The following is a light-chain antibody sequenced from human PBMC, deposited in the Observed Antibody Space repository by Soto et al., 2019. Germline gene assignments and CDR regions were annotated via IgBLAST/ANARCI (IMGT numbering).Light chain of an antibody. V-gene: IGLV1-44*01. CDR3: ATWDDSLHYYV. CDR2: SNN. J-gene: IGLJ1*01. CDR1: TSNIGSNT. Sequence: QSVLTQPPSASGAPGQGVTISCSGTTSNIGSNTVNWYQHLPGTAPKLLIYSNNQRPSGVPDRFSGSKSGTSASLAISGLQSEDEADYDCATWDDSLHYYVFGTGTKVTVL.